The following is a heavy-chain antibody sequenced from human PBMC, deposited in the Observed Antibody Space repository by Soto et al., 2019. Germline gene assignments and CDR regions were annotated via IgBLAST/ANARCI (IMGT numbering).Heavy chain of an antibody. CDR1: GFTFSSYW. V-gene: IGHV3-74*01. CDR3: ARVHSSTYYDFWSGYSL. D-gene: IGHD3-3*01. CDR2: INSDGSST. Sequence: PGGSLRLSCAASGFTFSSYWMHWVRQAPGKGLVWVSRINSDGSSTSYADSVKGRFTISRDNAKNTLYLQMNSLRDEDTAVYYCARVHSSTYYDFWSGYSLWGQGTMVIVSS. J-gene: IGHJ4*02.